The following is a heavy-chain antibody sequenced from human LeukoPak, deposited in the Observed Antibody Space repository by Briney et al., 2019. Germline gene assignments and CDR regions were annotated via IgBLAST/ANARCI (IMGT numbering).Heavy chain of an antibody. V-gene: IGHV3-23*01. CDR2: ITLSGGST. D-gene: IGHD2-2*01. J-gene: IGHJ6*03. CDR1: GFTFSYYD. CDR3: AKRGNPAVGHHYLDV. Sequence: GGSLRLSCAASGFTFSYYDMSWVRQAPGKGLEWVASITLSGGSTFYADSVKGRFTVSRDNSKKTLYLQMNSLSAEDTAVYYCAKRGNPAVGHHYLDVWGKGTTVSVSS.